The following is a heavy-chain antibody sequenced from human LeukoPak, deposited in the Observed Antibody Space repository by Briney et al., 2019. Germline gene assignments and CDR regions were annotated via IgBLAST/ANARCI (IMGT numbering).Heavy chain of an antibody. V-gene: IGHV1-18*01. D-gene: IGHD3-16*01. J-gene: IGHJ5*02. CDR1: GYTFTNYG. CDR3: ARGGAPPLGWFDP. CDR2: ISAYNGYT. Sequence: ASVKVSCKASGYTFTNYGVSWVRQAPGQGLEWMGWISAYNGYTNYAQKFQFRVTMTTDTSTSTAYMELSSLRSEDAAVYYCARGGAPPLGWFDPWGQGTLVTVSS.